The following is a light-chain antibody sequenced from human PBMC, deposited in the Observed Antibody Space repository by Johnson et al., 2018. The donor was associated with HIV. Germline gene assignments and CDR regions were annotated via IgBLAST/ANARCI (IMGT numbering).Light chain of an antibody. Sequence: QSVLTQPPSVSAAPGQKVTISCSGSSSNIGNNYVSWYQQLPGTAPKLLIHENNKRPSGIPDRFSGSKSGTSATLGIAGLQTGDEADYYCGTWENSLSTGAVFGTGTKVTVL. CDR2: ENN. J-gene: IGLJ1*01. V-gene: IGLV1-51*02. CDR3: GTWENSLSTGAV. CDR1: SSNIGNNY.